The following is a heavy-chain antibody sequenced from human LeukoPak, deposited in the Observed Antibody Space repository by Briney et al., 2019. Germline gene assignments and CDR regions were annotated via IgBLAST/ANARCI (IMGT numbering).Heavy chain of an antibody. CDR3: AKVLDSSSSWYRTGYYYGMDV. J-gene: IGHJ6*02. Sequence: QPGRSLRLSCAASGFTFSNYGMHWVRRAPGKGLEWVLAISGSGGSTYYADSVKGRFTISRDNSKNTLYLQMNSLRAEDTAVYYCAKVLDSSSSWYRTGYYYGMDVWGQGTTVTVSS. D-gene: IGHD6-13*01. V-gene: IGHV3-23*01. CDR1: GFTFSNYG. CDR2: ISGSGGST.